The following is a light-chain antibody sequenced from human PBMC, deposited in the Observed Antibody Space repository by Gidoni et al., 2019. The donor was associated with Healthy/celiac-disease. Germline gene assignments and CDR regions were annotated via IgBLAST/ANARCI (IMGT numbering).Light chain of an antibody. V-gene: IGKV3-20*01. CDR3: QQYGSSPWT. Sequence: VLTQSPGTLSLSPGERSTLSCRASQSVSSSYLAWYQQKPGQAPRLLIYGASSRATGIPDRFSGSGSGTDFTLTISRLEPEDFAVYYCQQYGSSPWTFGQGTKVEIK. J-gene: IGKJ1*01. CDR1: QSVSSSY. CDR2: GAS.